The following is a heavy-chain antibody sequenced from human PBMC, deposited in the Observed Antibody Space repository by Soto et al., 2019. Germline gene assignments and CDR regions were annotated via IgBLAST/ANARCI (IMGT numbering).Heavy chain of an antibody. J-gene: IGHJ4*02. CDR2: ISTYNVDT. CDR1: GYTFTSYG. V-gene: IGHV1-18*01. CDR3: ARGGFAYGYLDF. Sequence: QVHLVQSGAEVKKPGASLKVSCKSSGYTFTSYGIVWVRQAPGQGLEWMGWISTYNVDTKYAQKFKGRVTMSTDTSTTTAYMELTSLTSDDTAMYYCARGGFAYGYLDFWGQGSLAIVSS. D-gene: IGHD5-18*01.